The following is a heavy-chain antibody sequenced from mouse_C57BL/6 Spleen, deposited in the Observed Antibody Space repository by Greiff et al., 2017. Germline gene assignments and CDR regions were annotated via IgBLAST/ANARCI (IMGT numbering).Heavy chain of an antibody. D-gene: IGHD2-1*01. CDR2: IDPISGGT. CDR1: GYTFTSYW. J-gene: IGHJ3*01. V-gene: IGHV1-72*01. CDR3: ASPYGNYALAY. Sequence: QVQLQQPGAELVKPGASVKLSCKASGYTFTSYWMHWVKQRPGRGLEWIGRIDPISGGTKYNEKFKSKATLTVDKPSSTAYMQLSSLTSEDSAVYYCASPYGNYALAYWGQGTLVTVSA.